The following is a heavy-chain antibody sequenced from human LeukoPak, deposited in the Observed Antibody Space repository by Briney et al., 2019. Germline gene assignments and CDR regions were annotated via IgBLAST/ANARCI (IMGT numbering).Heavy chain of an antibody. J-gene: IGHJ3*02. CDR1: GFTFINYA. CDR3: AKGGVIVVAHDAFDI. D-gene: IGHD3-22*01. V-gene: IGHV3-23*01. Sequence: GGSLRLSCAASGFTFINYAMSWVRQAPGKGLEWVSTISGSGGSTFYADSVKGRFTISRDNSKNTLYLQMNSLRAEDTAVYYCAKGGVIVVAHDAFDIWGQGTMVTVSS. CDR2: ISGSGGST.